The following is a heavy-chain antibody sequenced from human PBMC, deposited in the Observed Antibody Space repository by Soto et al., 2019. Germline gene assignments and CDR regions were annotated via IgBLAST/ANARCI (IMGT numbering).Heavy chain of an antibody. CDR2: TYYRSKWYN. V-gene: IGHV6-1*01. J-gene: IGHJ5*02. Sequence: SQTLSLTCAISGDTVSSNSAAWKLIRQCPSRGLEWLGRTYYRSKWYNDYAVSVKSRIAINPDTSQNQLSLQLNSVTPEDTAVYYCARGLWSGYYSNWFDPWGQGTLVTVSS. CDR1: GDTVSSNSAA. CDR3: ARGLWSGYYSNWFDP. D-gene: IGHD3-3*01.